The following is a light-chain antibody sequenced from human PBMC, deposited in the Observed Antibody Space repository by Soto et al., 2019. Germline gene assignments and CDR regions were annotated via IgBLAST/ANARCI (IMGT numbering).Light chain of an antibody. Sequence: QSALTQPRSVSGSPGQSVTISCTGTSSDVGDYNYVSWYEQRPGKAPKVMIYDVSRRPSGVPDRFSGSKSGNTASLTISGLQAEDEADYYCCSYAGSYTWVFGGGTKLTVI. V-gene: IGLV2-11*01. CDR3: CSYAGSYTWV. J-gene: IGLJ3*02. CDR1: SSDVGDYNY. CDR2: DVS.